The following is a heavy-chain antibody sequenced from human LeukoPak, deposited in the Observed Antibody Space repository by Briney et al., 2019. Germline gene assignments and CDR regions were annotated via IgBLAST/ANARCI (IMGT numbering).Heavy chain of an antibody. CDR1: GFTFSSYE. V-gene: IGHV3-48*03. CDR3: ARVGLYFDY. CDR2: ISSSGTTI. Sequence: GGSLRLSCAASGFTFSSYEMNWVRQAPGKGLEWVSYISSSGTTIYYADSVEGRFTISRDNAKNSLYLQMNSLRAEDTAVYYCARVGLYFDYWGQGTLVTVSS. J-gene: IGHJ4*02.